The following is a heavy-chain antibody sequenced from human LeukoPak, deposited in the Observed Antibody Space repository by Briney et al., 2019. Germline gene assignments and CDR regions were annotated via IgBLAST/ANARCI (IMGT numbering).Heavy chain of an antibody. D-gene: IGHD3-10*01. CDR2: ISKSGTST. V-gene: IGHV3-11*05. J-gene: IGHJ4*02. CDR3: ARVRSSGSPLDY. Sequence: PGGSLRLSCAASGFTLSDHYMDWVRQAPGKGLEWVSYISKSGTSTKYADSVKGRFSISRDNAKQSLYLQLTSLTAEDTAVYYCARVRSSGSPLDYWGQGTLVTVSS. CDR1: GFTLSDHY.